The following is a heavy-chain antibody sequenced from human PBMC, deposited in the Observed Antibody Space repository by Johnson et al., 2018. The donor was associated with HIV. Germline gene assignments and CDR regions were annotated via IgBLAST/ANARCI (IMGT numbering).Heavy chain of an antibody. CDR1: GFTFSSYA. J-gene: IGHJ3*02. Sequence: LPPVEPGGGLVQPGGSLTLSCAASGFTFSSYAMSWVRQAPGKGLEWVSAISGSGGRTYYADSVKGRFTISRAISKNTLYLQMNSLRAEDTAVYYCAKDQTYNFWSGYYGGDAFDIWGQGTMVTVSS. CDR3: AKDQTYNFWSGYYGGDAFDI. D-gene: IGHD3-3*01. CDR2: ISGSGGRT. V-gene: IGHV3-23*04.